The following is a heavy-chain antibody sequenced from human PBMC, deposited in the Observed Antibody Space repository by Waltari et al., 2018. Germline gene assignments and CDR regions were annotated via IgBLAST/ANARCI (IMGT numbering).Heavy chain of an antibody. CDR3: AIAHLDGYNFVAYFDY. D-gene: IGHD5-12*01. CDR1: GGSISSYY. Sequence: QVQLQESGPGLVKPSETLSLTCTVSGGSISSYYWSWIRQPAGKGLEWKGREGFWSIETRGATNYTPSLKSRVTMSVDTSKNQCSLKLSSVTSADTAVYYCAIAHLDGYNFVAYFDYWGQGTLVTVSS. CDR2: IETRGAT. J-gene: IGHJ4*02. V-gene: IGHV4-4*07.